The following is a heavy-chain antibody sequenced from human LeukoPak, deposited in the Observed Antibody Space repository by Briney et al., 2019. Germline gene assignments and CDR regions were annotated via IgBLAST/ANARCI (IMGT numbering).Heavy chain of an antibody. D-gene: IGHD2-15*01. CDR1: GFTLSGSW. Sequence: GGSLRLSCTASGFTLSGSWMNWVRQAPGKGLEWVANVKVDGSEKNYVDSVKGRFTISRDNAKNSLYLQMNSLRAEDTAVYYCAKNGRSLDFWGQGTLVTVSS. CDR2: VKVDGSEK. V-gene: IGHV3-7*01. J-gene: IGHJ4*02. CDR3: AKNGRSLDF.